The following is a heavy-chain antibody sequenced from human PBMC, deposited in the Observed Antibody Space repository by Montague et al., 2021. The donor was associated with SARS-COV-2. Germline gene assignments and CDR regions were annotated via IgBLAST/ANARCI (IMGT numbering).Heavy chain of an antibody. J-gene: IGHJ5*02. V-gene: IGHV4-59*03. Sequence: SETLSLTCTVSGGSISSYYWSWIRQPPGKGLEWLGWIYYTGEAXXNPSRESRVTMSVDTSKNQFSLMVTSVTPADTAVYYCATGQAGDRWGQGVLVTVSS. CDR2: IYYTGEA. D-gene: IGHD6-13*01. CDR3: ATGQAGDR. CDR1: GGSISSYY.